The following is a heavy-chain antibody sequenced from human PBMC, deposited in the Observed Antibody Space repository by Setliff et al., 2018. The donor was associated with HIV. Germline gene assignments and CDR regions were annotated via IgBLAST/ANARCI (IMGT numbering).Heavy chain of an antibody. CDR3: ARDVRWELFPGYFYYYYMDV. J-gene: IGHJ6*03. CDR1: GGSINNHY. Sequence: SETLSLTCTVSGGSINNHYWYWIRQPAGKGLEWIGRVDTTGNTNYNPSLNSRVTILADTSKNHFSLELRSVTAADSAIYYCARDVRWELFPGYFYYYYMDVWGTGTTVTVSS. CDR2: VDTTGNT. D-gene: IGHD3-10*01. V-gene: IGHV4-4*07.